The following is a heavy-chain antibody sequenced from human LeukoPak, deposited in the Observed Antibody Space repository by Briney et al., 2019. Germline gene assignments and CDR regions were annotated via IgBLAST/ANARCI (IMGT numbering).Heavy chain of an antibody. V-gene: IGHV3-23*01. J-gene: IGHJ4*02. CDR1: GFTFSNYA. CDR2: ISDSAGST. Sequence: TGGSLRLSCAASGFTFSNYAMSWVRQAPGKGLEWVSGISDSAGSTYYADSVKGRFTISRDNSKNTLYLQMNSLRAEDTAIYNCAKDRARYGSGSYYTTYYLDQWGQGTLVTVSS. CDR3: AKDRARYGSGSYYTTYYLDQ. D-gene: IGHD3-10*01.